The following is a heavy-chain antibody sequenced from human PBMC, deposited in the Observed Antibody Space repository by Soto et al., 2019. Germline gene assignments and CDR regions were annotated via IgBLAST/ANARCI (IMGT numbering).Heavy chain of an antibody. D-gene: IGHD5-18*01. J-gene: IGHJ6*03. CDR1: GFTFGDYA. Sequence: GGSLRLSCTASGFTFGDYAMSWFRQAPGKGLEWVGFIRSKAYGGTTEYAASVKGRFTISRDDSKSIAYLQMNSLKTEDTAVYYCTRVPHKNTASYYYYMDVWGKGTTVTVSS. CDR2: IRSKAYGGTT. V-gene: IGHV3-49*03. CDR3: TRVPHKNTASYYYYMDV.